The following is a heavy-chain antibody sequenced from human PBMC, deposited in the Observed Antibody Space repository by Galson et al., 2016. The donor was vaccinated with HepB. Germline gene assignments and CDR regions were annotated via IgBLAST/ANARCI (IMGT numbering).Heavy chain of an antibody. Sequence: SLRLSCAASGFTFSDHYMDWVRQSPGKGLEWVGRIRDTANNYATEYAASVKGRFTISRDDSKNSLYLQINSLKTEDTAVYYCSLMVLRPYTLYWGKGTPVTVSS. CDR3: SLMVLRPYTLY. V-gene: IGHV3-72*01. CDR1: GFTFSDHY. CDR2: IRDTANNYAT. J-gene: IGHJ4*02. D-gene: IGHD4/OR15-4a*01.